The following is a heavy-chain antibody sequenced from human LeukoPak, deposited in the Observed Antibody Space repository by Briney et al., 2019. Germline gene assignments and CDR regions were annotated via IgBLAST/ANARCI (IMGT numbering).Heavy chain of an antibody. CDR3: SVAGYGYGTEYYFDY. Sequence: PSETLSLTCTVSGGSISSHYWSWIRQPPGKGLEWIGYIYYSGSTNYNPSRKSRVTITVDTSKNQFSVNLSSVSAADAAVFFWSVAGYGYGTEYYFDYWGQGALVTVSS. CDR2: IYYSGST. V-gene: IGHV4-59*08. D-gene: IGHD5-18*01. CDR1: GGSISSHY. J-gene: IGHJ4*02.